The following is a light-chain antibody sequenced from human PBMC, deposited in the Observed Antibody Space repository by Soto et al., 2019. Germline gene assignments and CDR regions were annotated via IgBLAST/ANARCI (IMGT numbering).Light chain of an antibody. CDR1: QGISSY. CDR3: QKLNS. V-gene: IGKV1-9*01. CDR2: AAS. J-gene: IGKJ3*01. Sequence: DIQLTQSPSFLSASVGDRVTITCRASQGISSYLAWYQQKPGKAPKLLIYAASTFQSAIPSRFSGSGSGTEFTLTISRLSTKDFATSYCQKLNSFGPGTKVDIK.